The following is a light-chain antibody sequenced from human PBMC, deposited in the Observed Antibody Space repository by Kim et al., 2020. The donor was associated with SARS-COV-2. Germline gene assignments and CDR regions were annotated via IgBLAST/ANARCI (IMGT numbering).Light chain of an antibody. CDR2: TTS. CDR3: KHSYNTPWT. J-gene: IGKJ1*01. Sequence: AAVGERVNSTGRGRQSISSSLSWYQQKPGNAPKLLIYTTSSLQSGVPSRFSGSGSGTDFTLTISSLQPEDSATDFCKHSYNTPWTFGQGTKVDIK. V-gene: IGKV1-39*01. CDR1: QSISSS.